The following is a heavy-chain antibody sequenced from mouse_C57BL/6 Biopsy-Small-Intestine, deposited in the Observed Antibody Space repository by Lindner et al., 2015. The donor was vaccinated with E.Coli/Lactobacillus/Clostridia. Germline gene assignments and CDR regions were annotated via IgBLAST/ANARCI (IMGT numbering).Heavy chain of an antibody. D-gene: IGHD2-4*01. V-gene: IGHV1S135*01. CDR2: IDPYNGAT. CDR1: GYSFTGYN. J-gene: IGHJ2*01. Sequence: VQLQESGPELVKPGASVKMSCKASGYSFTGYNMHWVKQSHGKSLEWIGYIDPYNGATSYNQKFKGKATLTVDKSSSTAYMQLNSLTSEGSAVYYCARSKDYDYPDYWGQGTTVTVSS. CDR3: ARSKDYDYPDY.